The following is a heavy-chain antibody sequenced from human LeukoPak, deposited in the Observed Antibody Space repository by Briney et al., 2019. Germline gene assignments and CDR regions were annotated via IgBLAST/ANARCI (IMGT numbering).Heavy chain of an antibody. CDR3: ARELDVNMCSGTWYGGRLGH. Sequence: GGSLRLSCAASGFTFSSYAMHWVRQAPGEGLEWVAVISYDGNNKYYADSVKGRCTISRDNSKSTLYLQMNSLRAEDTSVYYCARELDVNMCSGTWYGGRLGHWGQGTLVTVSS. V-gene: IGHV3-30*04. CDR2: ISYDGNNK. J-gene: IGHJ5*02. D-gene: IGHD6-13*01. CDR1: GFTFSSYA.